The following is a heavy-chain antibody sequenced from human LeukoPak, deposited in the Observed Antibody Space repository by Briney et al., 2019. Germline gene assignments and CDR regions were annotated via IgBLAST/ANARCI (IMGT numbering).Heavy chain of an antibody. CDR1: GGSFSGYY. Sequence: PSETLSLTCAVYGGSFSGYYWSWIRQPPGKGLEWIGEINHSGSTNYNPSLKSRVTISVDTSKNQFSLKLSSVTAADTAVYYCARGSHEAAAGLYYYYYMDVWGKGTTVTISS. CDR3: ARGSHEAAAGLYYYYYMDV. V-gene: IGHV4-34*01. J-gene: IGHJ6*03. CDR2: INHSGST. D-gene: IGHD6-13*01.